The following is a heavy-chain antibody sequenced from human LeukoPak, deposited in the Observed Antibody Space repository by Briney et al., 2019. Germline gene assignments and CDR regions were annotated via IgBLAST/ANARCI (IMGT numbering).Heavy chain of an antibody. D-gene: IGHD6-13*01. CDR1: GFTFSSYW. CDR2: IRQDGGEK. Sequence: GGSLRLSCAVSGFTFSSYWMNWVRQAPGKGLEWVASIRQDGGEKSYVDSVKGRFTISRDNTKNSLYLQMSSLRAEDTAVYYCARDGTAAGLXFDLWGQGTLVTVSS. J-gene: IGHJ4*01. V-gene: IGHV3-7*01. CDR3: ARDGTAAGLXFDL.